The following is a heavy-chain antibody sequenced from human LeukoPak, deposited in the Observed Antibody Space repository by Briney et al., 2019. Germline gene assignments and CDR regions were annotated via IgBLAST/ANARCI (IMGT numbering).Heavy chain of an antibody. CDR3: ARVRDYGSGTYPLVSYGMDV. V-gene: IGHV3-30-3*01. D-gene: IGHD3-10*01. Sequence: GGSLRLSCAASGFTFSRFAIHWVRQAPGKGLEWVAVISYDGSTKFYADSVKGRFTISKDNSKNTVSLQMNNVRSADTALYYCARVRDYGSGTYPLVSYGMDVWGQGTTVTVSS. CDR2: ISYDGSTK. CDR1: GFTFSRFA. J-gene: IGHJ6*02.